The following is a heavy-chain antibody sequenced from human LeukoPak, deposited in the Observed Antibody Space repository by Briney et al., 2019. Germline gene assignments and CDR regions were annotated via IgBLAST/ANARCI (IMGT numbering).Heavy chain of an antibody. CDR3: ARSLTMVRGYDY. Sequence: SCKASGYTFTGYYMHWVRQAPGKGLEWVTFIQYDGSNKYYADSVKGRFTTSRDNSKNTLYLQMNSLRAEDTAVYYCARSLTMVRGYDYWGQGTLVTVSS. CDR1: GYTFTGYY. D-gene: IGHD3-10*01. CDR2: IQYDGSNK. V-gene: IGHV3-30*04. J-gene: IGHJ4*02.